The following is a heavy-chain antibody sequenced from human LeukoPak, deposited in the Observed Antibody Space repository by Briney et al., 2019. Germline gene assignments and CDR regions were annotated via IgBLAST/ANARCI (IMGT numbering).Heavy chain of an antibody. J-gene: IGHJ4*02. Sequence: GGSLRLSCAASGFTFSSYGMHWVRQAPGKGLEWVAFIRYDGSNKYYADSVKGRFTISGDNSKNTLYLQMNSLRAEDTAVYYCAKGYDFYFDFWGQGTLVTVSS. CDR2: IRYDGSNK. CDR1: GFTFSSYG. D-gene: IGHD3-3*01. CDR3: AKGYDFYFDF. V-gene: IGHV3-30*02.